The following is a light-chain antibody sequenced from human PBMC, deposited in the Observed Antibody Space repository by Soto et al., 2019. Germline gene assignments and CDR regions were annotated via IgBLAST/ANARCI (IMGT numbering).Light chain of an antibody. CDR2: TAS. CDR3: QQANR. CDR1: QGISSY. V-gene: IGKV1-9*01. Sequence: DIQLTQSPSFLSASVGDRVTITCRASQGISSYLAWYQQKPGKAPNLLISTASTLQSGVPSRFCGSGSGTDFTLTISSLQPEDFATYYCQQANRFGPGTKVDIK. J-gene: IGKJ3*01.